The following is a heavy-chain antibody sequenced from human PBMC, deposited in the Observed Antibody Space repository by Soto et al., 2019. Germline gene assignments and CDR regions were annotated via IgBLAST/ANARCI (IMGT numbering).Heavy chain of an antibody. CDR3: AKEVSIAARSDYYYGMDV. J-gene: IGHJ6*02. D-gene: IGHD6-6*01. Sequence: DVQLVESGGVVVQPGGSLRLSCAASGFTFDDYTMHWVRQAPGKGLEWVSLISWDGGSTYYADSVKGRFTISRDNSKNSLYLQMNSLRTEDTALYYCAKEVSIAARSDYYYGMDVWGQGTTVTVSS. V-gene: IGHV3-43*01. CDR1: GFTFDDYT. CDR2: ISWDGGST.